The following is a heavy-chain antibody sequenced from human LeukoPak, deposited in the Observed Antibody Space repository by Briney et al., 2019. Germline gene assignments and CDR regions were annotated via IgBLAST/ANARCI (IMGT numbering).Heavy chain of an antibody. J-gene: IGHJ5*02. CDR2: IHYAGST. V-gene: IGHV4-59*01. D-gene: IGHD2-2*03. CDR1: GGSISVYY. Sequence: PSETLSLTCTVSGGSISVYYWSWIRQTPEKGLEWVGHIHYAGSTNKSPSLESRATISVDTSKNQFSLKLNSVTAADTAVYYCARVDSFKWFDPWGQGTLVTVSS. CDR3: ARVDSFKWFDP.